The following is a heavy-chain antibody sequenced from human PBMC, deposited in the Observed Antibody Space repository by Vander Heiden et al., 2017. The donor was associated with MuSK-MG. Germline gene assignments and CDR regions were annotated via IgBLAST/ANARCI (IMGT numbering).Heavy chain of an antibody. CDR1: GYSFTNYW. V-gene: IGHV5-51*01. CDR2: IYPGESDT. D-gene: IGHD1-26*01. J-gene: IGHJ4*02. Sequence: EVQLMQSGAEVKKPGESLKISCKGAGYSFTNYWIGWVRQMPGKGLEWMGIIYPGESDTRYSPAFQGQVTISADKSISTAYLKWRRIEASDTAMYYFARGRATGSSLDYWGQGTLVTVYS. CDR3: ARGRATGSSLDY.